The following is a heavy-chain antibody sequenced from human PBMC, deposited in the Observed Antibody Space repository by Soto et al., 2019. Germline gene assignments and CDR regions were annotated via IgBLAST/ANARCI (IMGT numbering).Heavy chain of an antibody. CDR2: INPSGGST. D-gene: IGHD2-15*01. Sequence: PRASVKVSCKASGYTFTSYYMNWVRQAPGQGLEWMGIINPSGGSTSYAQKFQGRVTMTRDTSTSTVYMELSSLRSEDTAVYYCARGLGYCSGVSCNSWDYWGQGTLVTVSS. CDR1: GYTFTSYY. V-gene: IGHV1-46*01. J-gene: IGHJ4*02. CDR3: ARGLGYCSGVSCNSWDY.